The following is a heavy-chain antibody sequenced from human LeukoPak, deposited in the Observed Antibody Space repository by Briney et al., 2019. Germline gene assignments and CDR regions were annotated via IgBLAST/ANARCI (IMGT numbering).Heavy chain of an antibody. CDR1: GFIFSNYV. J-gene: IGHJ6*02. D-gene: IGHD2-2*02. CDR2: IWYDGSNK. Sequence: GGSLRLSCTASGFIFSNYVMHWVRQAPGKGLEWVAVIWYDGSNKYYADSVKGRFTISRDNSKNTLYLQMNSLRAEDTALYYCARGKYPYSLDVWGQGTTVSVSS. CDR3: ARGKYPYSLDV. V-gene: IGHV3-33*01.